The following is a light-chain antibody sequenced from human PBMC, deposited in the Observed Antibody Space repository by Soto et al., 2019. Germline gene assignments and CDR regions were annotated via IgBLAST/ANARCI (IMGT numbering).Light chain of an antibody. CDR2: GAS. Sequence: ILFPQSTGPLSFSPGERATLSCRAIQRISSGYLARYQQKPGQAPRLLIYGASSRATGIPDRFSGSGSETDFTLTISRLEPEDCAEYYCQRYGTSLTWTFGQGTKVDIK. CDR1: QRISSGY. CDR3: QRYGTSLTWT. J-gene: IGKJ1*01. V-gene: IGKV3-20*01.